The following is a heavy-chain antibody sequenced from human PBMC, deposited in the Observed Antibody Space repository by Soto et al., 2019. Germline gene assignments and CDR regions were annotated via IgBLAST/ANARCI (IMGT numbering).Heavy chain of an antibody. CDR2: ISWNSGSI. CDR3: ANPRIGGATSDFDY. D-gene: IGHD1-26*01. J-gene: IGHJ4*02. CDR1: GFTFDDYA. V-gene: IGHV3-9*01. Sequence: GGSLRLSCAASGFTFDDYAMHWVRQAPGKGLEWVSGISWNSGSIGYADSVKGRFTISRDNAKNSLYLQMNSLRAEDTAVYYCANPRIGGATSDFDYPGQRTLDT.